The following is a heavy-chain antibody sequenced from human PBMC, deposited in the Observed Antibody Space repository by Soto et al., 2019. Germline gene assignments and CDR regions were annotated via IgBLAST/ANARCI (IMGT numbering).Heavy chain of an antibody. CDR1: GYTFTSYA. CDR3: ATDPTVTTSDYYHYYYMDV. CDR2: INAGNGNT. J-gene: IGHJ6*03. V-gene: IGHV1-3*01. Sequence: GASVKVSCKASGYTFTSYAMHWVRQAPGQRLEWMGWINAGNGNTKYSQKFQGRVTITRDTSASTAYMELSSLRSEDTAVYYCATDPTVTTSDYYHYYYMDVWGKGTAVTVSS. D-gene: IGHD4-17*01.